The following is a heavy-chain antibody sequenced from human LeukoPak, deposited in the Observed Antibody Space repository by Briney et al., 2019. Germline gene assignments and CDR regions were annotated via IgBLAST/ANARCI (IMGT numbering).Heavy chain of an antibody. CDR2: IYYSGST. D-gene: IGHD5-24*01. J-gene: IGHJ4*02. Sequence: SETLSLTCTVSGGSISSSSYYWGWIRQPPGKGLEWIGSIYYSGSTYYNPSLKSRVTISVDTSKNQFSLKLSSVTAADTAVYYCAREESTFMDYWGQGTLVTVSS. CDR1: GGSISSSSYY. CDR3: AREESTFMDY. V-gene: IGHV4-39*07.